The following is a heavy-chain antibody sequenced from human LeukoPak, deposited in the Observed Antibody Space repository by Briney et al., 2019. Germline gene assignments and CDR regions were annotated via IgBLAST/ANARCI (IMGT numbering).Heavy chain of an antibody. CDR1: GYRFTELS. CDR3: TAGRAYSLLDF. CDR2: FDLVHGDT. J-gene: IGHJ6*02. Sequence: ASVKVSCKVSGYRFTELSRHWVRQAPGKGLEWLGGFDLVHGDTIYAQKFQGRVTMTEDTSTDTSYMELSSLGSEDTAVYFCTAGRAYSLLDFWGQGTTVTVSS. V-gene: IGHV1-24*01. D-gene: IGHD5-18*01.